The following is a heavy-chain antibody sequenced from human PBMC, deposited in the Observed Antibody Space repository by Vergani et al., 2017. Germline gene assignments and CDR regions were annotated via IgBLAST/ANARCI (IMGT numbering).Heavy chain of an antibody. Sequence: QVQLVESGGGLVKPGGSLRLSCAASGFTFSDYYMSWIRQAPGKGLEWVSYISSSSSYTNYADSVKGRFTISRDNAKNSLYLQMNSLRAEDTAVYYCAGQSPTYYYDSRAGLGAFDIWGQGTMVTVSS. CDR2: ISSSSSYT. D-gene: IGHD3-22*01. J-gene: IGHJ3*02. CDR1: GFTFSDYY. CDR3: AGQSPTYYYDSRAGLGAFDI. V-gene: IGHV3-11*06.